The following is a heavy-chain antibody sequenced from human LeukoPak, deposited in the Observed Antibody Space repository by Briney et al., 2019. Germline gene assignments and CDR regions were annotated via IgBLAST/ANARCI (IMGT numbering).Heavy chain of an antibody. Sequence: ASVKVPCKASGYTFTGYYMHWVRQAPGQGLEWMGWINPNSGGTNYAQKFQGRVTMTRDTSISTAYMELSRLRSDDTAVYYCARRFSGSGSPITYWGQGTLVTVSS. D-gene: IGHD3-10*01. V-gene: IGHV1-2*02. J-gene: IGHJ4*02. CDR1: GYTFTGYY. CDR2: INPNSGGT. CDR3: ARRFSGSGSPITY.